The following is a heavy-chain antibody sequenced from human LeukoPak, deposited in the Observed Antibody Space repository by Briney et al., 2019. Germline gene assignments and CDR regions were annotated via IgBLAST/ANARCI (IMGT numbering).Heavy chain of an antibody. J-gene: IGHJ6*03. Sequence: GGSLRLSCAASGFTFSSYSMNWVRQAPGKGLEWVSYISSSSSTIYYADSVKGRFTISRDNAKNSLYLQMNSLRAEDTAVYYCARDQIAAAGRVYYYYYCMDVWGKGTTVTVSS. CDR2: ISSSSSTI. D-gene: IGHD6-13*01. CDR1: GFTFSSYS. CDR3: ARDQIAAAGRVYYYYYCMDV. V-gene: IGHV3-48*01.